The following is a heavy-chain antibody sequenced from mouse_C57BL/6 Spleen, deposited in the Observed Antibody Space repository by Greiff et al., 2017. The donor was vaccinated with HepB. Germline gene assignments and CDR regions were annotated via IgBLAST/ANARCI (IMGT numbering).Heavy chain of an antibody. V-gene: IGHV1-64*01. CDR2: IHPDGGST. CDR1: GYTFTSYW. D-gene: IGHD3-3*01. CDR3: AREGDGEAYFDY. Sequence: VKLQQPGAELVKPGASVKLSCKASGYTFTSYWMHWVKQRPGQGLEWIGMIHPDGGSTNYNEKFKGKATLTVDKSSSTAYMQLSSLTSEDSAVYYCAREGDGEAYFDYWGQGTTLTVSS. J-gene: IGHJ2*01.